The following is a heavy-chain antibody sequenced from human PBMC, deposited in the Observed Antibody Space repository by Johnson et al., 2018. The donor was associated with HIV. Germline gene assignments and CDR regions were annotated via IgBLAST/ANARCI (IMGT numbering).Heavy chain of an antibody. CDR2: ISYDGSNK. D-gene: IGHD3-16*02. J-gene: IGHJ3*02. CDR3: AREWGMITFGGVIPRNALDI. CDR1: GFTFSSYG. V-gene: IGHV3-30*03. Sequence: QVQLVESGGGVVQPGRSLRLSCAASGFTFSSYGMHWVRQAPGKGLEWVAVISYDGSNKYYADSVKGRFTISSDKAKNTLHLQMNSLRAEDTAVYYCAREWGMITFGGVIPRNALDIWGQGTMVTVSS.